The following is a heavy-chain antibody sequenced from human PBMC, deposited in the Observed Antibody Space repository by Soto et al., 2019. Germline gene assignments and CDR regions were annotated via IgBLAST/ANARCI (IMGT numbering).Heavy chain of an antibody. Sequence: QVQLVQSGAEVKKPGASVKVSCKASGYAFSRFDIHWVRQAPGQRLEWMGGINTGNGNTKVSQKLQGRVTFTRDTSANTGDMELSRIISEDTAVYYCATPEDYADCLDLWGQGTLVTVSS. CDR3: ATPEDYADCLDL. J-gene: IGHJ4*02. CDR2: INTGNGNT. CDR1: GYAFSRFD. D-gene: IGHD4-17*01. V-gene: IGHV1-3*04.